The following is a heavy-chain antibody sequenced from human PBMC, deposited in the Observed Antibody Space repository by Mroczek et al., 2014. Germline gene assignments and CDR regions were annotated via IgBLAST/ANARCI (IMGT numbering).Heavy chain of an antibody. D-gene: IGHD1-1*01. J-gene: IGHJ4*02. CDR2: IYTSGST. CDR1: GGSISSGSYY. V-gene: IGHV4-61*02. CDR3: VQSGNEASRLDY. Sequence: QVQLVQSGPGLVKPSQTLSLTCTVSGGSISSGSYYWSWIRQPAGKGLEWIGRIYTSGSTNYNPSLKSRVTISVDTSKNQFSLKLSSVTAADTAVYYCVQSGNEASRLDYWGQGTLVTVSS.